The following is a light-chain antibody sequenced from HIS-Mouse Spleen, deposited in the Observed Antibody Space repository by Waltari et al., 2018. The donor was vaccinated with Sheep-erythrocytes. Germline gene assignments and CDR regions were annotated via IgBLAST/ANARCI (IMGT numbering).Light chain of an antibody. V-gene: IGLV3-10*01. CDR1: ALPKKY. CDR2: EDS. J-gene: IGLJ2*01. Sequence: SYELTQPPSVSVSPGQTARITCSGEALPKKYAYWYQQKSGQAPVLVIYEDSKRPSGIPKRFSGSSSGTMATLTISGAQVEDEADYYCYSTDSSGNGVFGGGTKLTVL. CDR3: YSTDSSGNGV.